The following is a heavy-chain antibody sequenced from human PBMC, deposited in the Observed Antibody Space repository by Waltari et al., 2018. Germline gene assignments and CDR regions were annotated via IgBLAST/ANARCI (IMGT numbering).Heavy chain of an antibody. V-gene: IGHV3-53*01. J-gene: IGHJ4*02. Sequence: EVQLVESGGGLIQPGGSLRLSCAASGFTVSNNYMRWVRQAPGKGLEWVSVIYSRGNAYYADSVKGRFTSSRDNSKNTVYLQMNSLRAEDTALYYCARFSHKDYWGQGILVTVSS. CDR2: IYSRGNA. CDR3: ARFSHKDY. CDR1: GFTVSNNY.